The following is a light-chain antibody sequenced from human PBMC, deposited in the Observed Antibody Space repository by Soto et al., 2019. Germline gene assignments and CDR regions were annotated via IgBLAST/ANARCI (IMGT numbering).Light chain of an antibody. Sequence: QSVLTQPPSASGTHGRTVTISCSGSSSKIGSHSVNWYQQLPGTAPKLIIYKNNQRPSGVPDRFSDSKSGTSASLAISGLQSDDEADYYCAAWDDSLNGPVFGGGTKVTVL. CDR1: SSKIGSHS. CDR3: AAWDDSLNGPV. V-gene: IGLV1-44*01. J-gene: IGLJ3*02. CDR2: KNN.